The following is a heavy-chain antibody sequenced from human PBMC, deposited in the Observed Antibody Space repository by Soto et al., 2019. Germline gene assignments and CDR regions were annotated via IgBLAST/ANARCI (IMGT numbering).Heavy chain of an antibody. D-gene: IGHD4-17*01. CDR1: GYTFTDYF. CDR2: INPKSRGT. CDR3: ARGLVDSGGNCFDS. V-gene: IGHV1-2*02. J-gene: IGHJ4*02. Sequence: GASVKVSCKASGYTFTDYFIHWVRQAPGQGFEWMGWINPKSRGTTYAQKFQGRVTMTWNTSTGTVYLEISSLRPEDTAVYYCARGLVDSGGNCFDSWGQGTQVTVSS.